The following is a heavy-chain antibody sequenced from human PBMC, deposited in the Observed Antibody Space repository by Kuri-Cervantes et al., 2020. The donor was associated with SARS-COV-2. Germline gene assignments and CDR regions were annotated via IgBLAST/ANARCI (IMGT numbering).Heavy chain of an antibody. CDR2: IKSKTDGGTT. J-gene: IGHJ4*02. Sequence: GESLKISCAASGFTFSNAWMSWVRQAPGKGLEWVGRIKSKTDGGTTDYAAPVKGRFTISRDDSKNTLYLQMNSLKTEDTAVYYCITALSRMVRGVIRLPWYWGQGTLVTVSS. CDR3: ITALSRMVRGVIRLPWY. D-gene: IGHD3-10*01. V-gene: IGHV3-15*01. CDR1: GFTFSNAW.